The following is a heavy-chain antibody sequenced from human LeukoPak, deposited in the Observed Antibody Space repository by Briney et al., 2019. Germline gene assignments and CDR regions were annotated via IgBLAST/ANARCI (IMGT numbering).Heavy chain of an antibody. V-gene: IGHV4-39*01. CDR2: IYYSGKT. CDR3: ARRGYCGGSSCDNYGLDV. Sequence: SETLSLTCTVSGXSISTSNYYWGWIRQPPGKGLEWIVSIYYSGKTYYKSSLESRITLSADTSKNQFSLKLTSVTAADTAMYYCARRGYCGGSSCDNYGLDVWGQGTMVTVSS. J-gene: IGHJ6*02. CDR1: GXSISTSNYY. D-gene: IGHD2-15*01.